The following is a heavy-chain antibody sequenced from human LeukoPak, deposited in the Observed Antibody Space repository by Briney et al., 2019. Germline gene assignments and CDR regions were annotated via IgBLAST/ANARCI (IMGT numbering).Heavy chain of an antibody. CDR1: GFTFSSYS. D-gene: IGHD5-18*01. J-gene: IGHJ3*02. CDR3: ARVRIQLWTDAFDI. CDR2: ISSSSSTI. Sequence: GGSLRLSCAASGFTFSSYSMNWVRQAPGKGLEWVSYISSSSSTIYYADSVKGRFTISRDNAKNSLYLQMNSLRAEDTAVYYCARVRIQLWTDAFDIWGQGTMVTVSS. V-gene: IGHV3-48*01.